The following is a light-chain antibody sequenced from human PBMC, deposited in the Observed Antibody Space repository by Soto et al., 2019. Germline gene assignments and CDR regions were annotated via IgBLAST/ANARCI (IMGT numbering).Light chain of an antibody. CDR1: RSNIGSDT. Sequence: QSVLTQPPSASGTPGQRVTISCSGSRSNIGSDTVNWYQQLPGTAPKLLIYTNNQRPSGVPDRFSGSKSGTSASLALSGLQSEDEADYYCASWDGSLNGWVFGGGTKLTVL. V-gene: IGLV1-44*01. CDR3: ASWDGSLNGWV. CDR2: TNN. J-gene: IGLJ3*02.